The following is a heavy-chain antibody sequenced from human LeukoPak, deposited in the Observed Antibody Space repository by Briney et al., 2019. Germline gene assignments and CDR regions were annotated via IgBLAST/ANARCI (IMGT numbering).Heavy chain of an antibody. Sequence: GGSLRLSCSFSGFIATSNYMAWVRQSPGKGLQWISSIYGGGNTLYADSVRDRFSISRDNSKSTLYLQMSSLRVEDTAVYYCATGGRSGMAFDFWGQGTLVTVSS. CDR1: GFIATSNY. J-gene: IGHJ4*02. CDR2: IYGGGNT. D-gene: IGHD2-8*01. V-gene: IGHV3-53*01. CDR3: ATGGRSGMAFDF.